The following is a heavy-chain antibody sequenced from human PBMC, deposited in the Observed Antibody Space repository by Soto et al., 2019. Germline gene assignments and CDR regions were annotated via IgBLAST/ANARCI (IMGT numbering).Heavy chain of an antibody. V-gene: IGHV3-21*01. Sequence: GGSLRLSCAASGFTFSSYSMNWVRQAPGKGLEWVSSISSSSSYIYYADSMKGRFTISRDNAKNSLYLQMNSLRAEDTAVYYSARLQSSGVGAKYYFDYWGQGTLVTVSS. CDR1: GFTFSSYS. CDR2: ISSSSSYI. CDR3: ARLQSSGVGAKYYFDY. D-gene: IGHD1-26*01. J-gene: IGHJ4*02.